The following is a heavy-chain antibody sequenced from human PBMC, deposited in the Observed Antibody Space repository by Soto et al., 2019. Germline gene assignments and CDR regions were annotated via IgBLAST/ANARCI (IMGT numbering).Heavy chain of an antibody. Sequence: QVQLVQSGAEEKKPGSSVKFSCKASGYTFTSYAMHWVRQAPGQRLEWMGWINAGNGNTKYSQKFQGRVTITRDTSASTAYMELSSLRSEDTAVYYCAMSSGYYLIDNYWGQGTLVNVSS. CDR1: GYTFTSYA. D-gene: IGHD3-22*01. CDR2: INAGNGNT. J-gene: IGHJ4*02. CDR3: AMSSGYYLIDNY. V-gene: IGHV1-3*05.